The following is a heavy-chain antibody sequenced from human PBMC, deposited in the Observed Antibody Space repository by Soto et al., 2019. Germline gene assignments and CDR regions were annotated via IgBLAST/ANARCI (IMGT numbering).Heavy chain of an antibody. D-gene: IGHD3-22*01. J-gene: IGHJ4*02. Sequence: PSETLSLTCTVSGGSISSGDYYWSWIRQPPGKGLEWIGYIYCSGSTYYNPSLKSRATISVDTSKNQFSLKLSSVTAADTAVYYCARTTRVRSGYLDYWGQGTLVTVSS. V-gene: IGHV4-30-4*01. CDR2: IYCSGST. CDR1: GGSISSGDYY. CDR3: ARTTRVRSGYLDY.